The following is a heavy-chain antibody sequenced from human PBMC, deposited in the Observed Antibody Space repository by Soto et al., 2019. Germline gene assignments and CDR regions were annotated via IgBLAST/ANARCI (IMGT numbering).Heavy chain of an antibody. V-gene: IGHV1-3*01. CDR2: INAGNGNT. J-gene: IGHJ4*02. CDR3: ARAVAVAADFDY. Sequence: GASVKVSCKASGYTFTGYAMHWVCQAPGQRLEWMGWINAGNGNTKYSQKFQGRVTITRDTSASTAYMELSSLRSEDTAVYYCARAVAVAADFDYWGQGTLVTVLL. D-gene: IGHD6-19*01. CDR1: GYTFTGYA.